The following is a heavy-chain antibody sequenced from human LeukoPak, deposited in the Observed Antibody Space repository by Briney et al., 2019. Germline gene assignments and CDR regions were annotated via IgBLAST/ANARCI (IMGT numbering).Heavy chain of an antibody. CDR3: AKDRRRYCSGGSCYSIDY. D-gene: IGHD2-15*01. CDR2: ILYGGRNK. V-gene: IGHV3-30*04. J-gene: IGHJ4*02. Sequence: GGSLRLLCAASGFTFSSYAMHWVRQAPGKGLEWVAVILYGGRNKYYADSVKGRFTISRENSKNTLYLQMNSLRAEDTAVYYCAKDRRRYCSGGSCYSIDYWGQGTLVTVSS. CDR1: GFTFSSYA.